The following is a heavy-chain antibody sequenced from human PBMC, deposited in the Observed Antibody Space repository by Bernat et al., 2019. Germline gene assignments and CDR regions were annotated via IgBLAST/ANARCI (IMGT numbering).Heavy chain of an antibody. CDR3: AREGGRRAGYYYYGMDV. CDR1: GGSISSGGYY. J-gene: IGHJ6*02. Sequence: QVQLQESGPGLVKPSQTLSLTCTVSGGSISSGGYYWSWIRQHPGKGLEWIGYIYYSGSTYYNPSLKSRVTLSVDTSKNQFSLKLSSVTAADTAVYYCAREGGRRAGYYYYGMDVWGQGTTVTVSS. D-gene: IGHD3-16*01. V-gene: IGHV4-31*03. CDR2: IYYSGST.